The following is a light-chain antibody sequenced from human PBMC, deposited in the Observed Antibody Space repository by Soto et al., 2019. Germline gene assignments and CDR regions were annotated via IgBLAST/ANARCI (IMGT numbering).Light chain of an antibody. V-gene: IGKV3-20*01. J-gene: IGKJ4*01. CDR1: QSVSSSY. Sequence: EIVLTQSPGTLSLSPGERATLSCRASQSVSSSYLAWYQQKPGQAPRLLIYGASRRATGIPDRFSGSGSGTDFTLTISRLEPEDFALYYCQQYGNTPLTFGGGTKVEIK. CDR3: QQYGNTPLT. CDR2: GAS.